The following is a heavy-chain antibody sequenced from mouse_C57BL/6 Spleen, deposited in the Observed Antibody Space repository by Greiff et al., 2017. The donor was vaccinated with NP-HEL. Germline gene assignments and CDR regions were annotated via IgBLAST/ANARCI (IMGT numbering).Heavy chain of an antibody. Sequence: QVQLQQPGAELVMPGASVKLSCKASGYTFTSYWMHWVKQRPGQGLEWIGEIDPSDSYTNYNQKFKGKSTLTVDKSSSTAYTQLSSLTSEDSAVYYCARGGNYWDYWGQGTTLTVSS. V-gene: IGHV1-69*01. CDR3: ARGGNYWDY. J-gene: IGHJ2*01. CDR1: GYTFTSYW. CDR2: IDPSDSYT.